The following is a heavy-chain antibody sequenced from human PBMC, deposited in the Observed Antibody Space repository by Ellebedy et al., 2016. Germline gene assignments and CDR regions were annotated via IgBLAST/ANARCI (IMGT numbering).Heavy chain of an antibody. Sequence: ASVKVSXKASGYTLTSYYMNWVRQAPGQGIEWLGIINPSGGNTNYAQKFQGRVSMATDTSTTTVYMELSRLRSEDTALYYCARGDYGGKSPGRAWGQGTLVTVSS. V-gene: IGHV1-46*01. D-gene: IGHD4-23*01. CDR1: GYTLTSYY. CDR3: ARGDYGGKSPGRA. CDR2: INPSGGNT. J-gene: IGHJ5*02.